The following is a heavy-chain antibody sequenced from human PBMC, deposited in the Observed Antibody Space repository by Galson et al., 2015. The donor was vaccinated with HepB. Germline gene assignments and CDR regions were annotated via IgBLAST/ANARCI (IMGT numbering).Heavy chain of an antibody. CDR2: ISDSGGRT. CDR1: GFTFSSYA. V-gene: IGHV3-23*01. J-gene: IGHJ4*02. D-gene: IGHD4-17*01. Sequence: SLRLSCAASGFTFSSYAMRWVRQAPGKGLEWVSGISDSGGRTYYADSVKGRFTISRDNSKNMLYLQMNSLRAEDTAVYYCAKRIRTVITSGLDYWGQGTLVTVSS. CDR3: AKRIRTVITSGLDY.